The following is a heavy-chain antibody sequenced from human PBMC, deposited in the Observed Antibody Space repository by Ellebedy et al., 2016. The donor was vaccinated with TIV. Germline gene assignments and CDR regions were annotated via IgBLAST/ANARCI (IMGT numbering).Heavy chain of an antibody. Sequence: SETLSLTCTVSGGSISTFYWSWIRQPPGKGLEWIGHVYYSGSTHYNPSLRSRVTIPSDTSKNQLSLKLSSVSAADTAVYYCARGGIGVGGDYWGQGTLVTVSS. V-gene: IGHV4-59*08. CDR2: VYYSGST. D-gene: IGHD2-21*01. CDR1: GGSISTFY. CDR3: ARGGIGVGGDY. J-gene: IGHJ4*02.